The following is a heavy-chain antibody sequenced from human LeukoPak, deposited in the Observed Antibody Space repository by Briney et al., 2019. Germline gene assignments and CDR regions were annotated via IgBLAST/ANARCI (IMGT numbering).Heavy chain of an antibody. V-gene: IGHV3-7*01. CDR3: ARNVDYYRLDY. Sequence: LTGGSLRLSCTASGFTFSDYWMTWVRQAPGKGLEWVANIDGVGTDEGYAGSVKGRFTISRDNAKNSLFLQMNSLRADDLAVYYCARNVDYYRLDYWGQGTLVTVPS. D-gene: IGHD1-26*01. J-gene: IGHJ4*02. CDR2: IDGVGTDE. CDR1: GFTFSDYW.